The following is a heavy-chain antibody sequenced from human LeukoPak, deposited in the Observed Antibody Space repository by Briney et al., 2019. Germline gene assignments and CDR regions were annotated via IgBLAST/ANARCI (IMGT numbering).Heavy chain of an antibody. CDR1: GFPFNTYA. Sequence: GGSLRFSCAASGFPFNTYAMHWVRQAPGKGLEWVAVISYDGSNKYYADSVKGRFTISRDNSKNTLYLQMNSLRAEDTAVYYCARDPTIFGAHNAFDIWGQGTMVTVSS. V-gene: IGHV3-30-3*01. D-gene: IGHD3-3*01. J-gene: IGHJ3*02. CDR2: ISYDGSNK. CDR3: ARDPTIFGAHNAFDI.